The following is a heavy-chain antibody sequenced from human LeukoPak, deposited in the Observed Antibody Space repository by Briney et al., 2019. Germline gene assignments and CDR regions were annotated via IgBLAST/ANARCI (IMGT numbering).Heavy chain of an antibody. CDR1: GYTFTGYY. J-gene: IGHJ4*02. CDR3: ARLGGRVDSSGYYPIDY. CDR2: INPNSGGT. D-gene: IGHD3-22*01. Sequence: ASVKVSCKASGYTFTGYYMHWVRQAPGQGLEWMGWINPNSGGTNYAQKFQGRVTMTRDTSISTAYMELSRLRSDDTAVYYCARLGGRVDSSGYYPIDYWGQGTLVTVSS. V-gene: IGHV1-2*02.